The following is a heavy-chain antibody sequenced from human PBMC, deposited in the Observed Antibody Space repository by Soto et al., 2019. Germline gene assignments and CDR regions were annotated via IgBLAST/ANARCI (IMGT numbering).Heavy chain of an antibody. CDR2: IIPIFGTA. CDR1: GGTFSSYA. Sequence: QVQLVQSGAEVKKPGSSVKVSCKASGGTFSSYAISWVRQAPGQGLEWMGGIIPIFGTANYAQKFQGRVTITADESTSTAYMELSSLRSEDTAVYYCARETSPYYYGSSGYPRGVDYFDYWGQGTLVTVSS. J-gene: IGHJ4*02. D-gene: IGHD3-22*01. CDR3: ARETSPYYYGSSGYPRGVDYFDY. V-gene: IGHV1-69*01.